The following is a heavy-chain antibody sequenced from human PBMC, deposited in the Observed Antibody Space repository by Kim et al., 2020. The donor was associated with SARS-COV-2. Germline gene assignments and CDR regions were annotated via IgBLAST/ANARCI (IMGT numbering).Heavy chain of an antibody. CDR2: INHSGST. Sequence: SETLSLTCAVYGGSFSGYYWSWIRQPPGKGLEWIGEINHSGSTNYNPSLKSRVTISVDTSKNQFSLKLSSVTAADTAVYYCARGGWFGEPLGYWGQGTLVTVSS. CDR3: ARGGWFGEPLGY. V-gene: IGHV4-34*01. D-gene: IGHD3-10*01. CDR1: GGSFSGYY. J-gene: IGHJ4*02.